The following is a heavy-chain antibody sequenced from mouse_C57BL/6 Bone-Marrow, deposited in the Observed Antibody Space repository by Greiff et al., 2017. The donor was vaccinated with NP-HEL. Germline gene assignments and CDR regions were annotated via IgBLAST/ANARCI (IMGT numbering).Heavy chain of an antibody. CDR3: ARPRIRFPYYFDY. V-gene: IGHV1-69*01. Sequence: VQLKQPGAELVMPGASVKLSCKASGYTFTSYWMHWVKQRPGQGLEWIGEIDPSDSYTNYNQKFKGKSTLTVDKSSSTAYMQLSSLTSEDSAVYYCARPRIRFPYYFDYWGQGTTLTVSS. CDR1: GYTFTSYW. J-gene: IGHJ2*01. CDR2: IDPSDSYT.